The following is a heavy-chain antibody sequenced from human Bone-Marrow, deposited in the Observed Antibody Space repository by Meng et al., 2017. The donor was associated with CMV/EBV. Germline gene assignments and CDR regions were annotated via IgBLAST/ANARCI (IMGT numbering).Heavy chain of an antibody. CDR3: AKGVTDIVVVPAVDGMAV. CDR1: GFTFSSYG. Sequence: GESLKISCAASGFTFSSYGMHWVRQAPGKGLEWVAVIWYDGSNKYYADSVKGRFTISRDNSKNTLYLQMNSLRAEDTAVYYCAKGVTDIVVVPAVDGMAVWGQGPTVTVSS. CDR2: IWYDGSNK. J-gene: IGHJ6*02. D-gene: IGHD2-2*01. V-gene: IGHV3-33*06.